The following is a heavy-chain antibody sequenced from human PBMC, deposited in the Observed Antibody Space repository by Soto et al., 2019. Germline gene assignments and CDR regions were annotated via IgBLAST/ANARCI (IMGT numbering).Heavy chain of an antibody. D-gene: IGHD3-10*01. CDR2: INHSGST. CDR3: ARGRGSGRNNWFDP. Sequence: QVQLQQWGAGLLKPSETLSLTCAVYGGSFSGYYWSWIRQPPGKGLEWIGEINHSGSTNYNPSLKRPGTISVDTSKNPFSLELSSVTAADTAVYYCARGRGSGRNNWFDPWGQGTLVTVSS. J-gene: IGHJ5*02. CDR1: GGSFSGYY. V-gene: IGHV4-34*01.